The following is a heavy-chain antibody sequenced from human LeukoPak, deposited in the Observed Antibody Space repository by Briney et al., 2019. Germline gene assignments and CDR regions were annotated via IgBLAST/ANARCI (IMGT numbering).Heavy chain of an antibody. CDR1: GFTFDDYG. CDR3: ARGFGSHGDYGAFDI. J-gene: IGHJ3*02. Sequence: PGGSLRLSCAASGFTFDDYGMSWVRQAPGKGLEWVAGINWNGASIGYADSVKGRFTISRDSAKKSLYLQMNSLRAEDTALYYCARGFGSHGDYGAFDIWGQGTMVTVSS. CDR2: INWNGASI. D-gene: IGHD4-17*01. V-gene: IGHV3-20*04.